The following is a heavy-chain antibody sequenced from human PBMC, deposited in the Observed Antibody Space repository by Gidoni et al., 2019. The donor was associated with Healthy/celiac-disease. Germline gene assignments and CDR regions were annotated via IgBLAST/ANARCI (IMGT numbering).Heavy chain of an antibody. V-gene: IGHV4-39*02. Sequence: QLQLQESGPGLVKPSETLSLTCPVSGGSIRRSSYYGGWLRQPPGKGLEWIGSIYYSGSTYYNPSLKSRVTISVDTSKNQFSLKLSSVTAADTAVYYCAREGGTPGYSGYDWNFDYWGQGTLVTVSS. CDR2: IYYSGST. CDR3: AREGGTPGYSGYDWNFDY. CDR1: GGSIRRSSYY. D-gene: IGHD5-12*01. J-gene: IGHJ4*02.